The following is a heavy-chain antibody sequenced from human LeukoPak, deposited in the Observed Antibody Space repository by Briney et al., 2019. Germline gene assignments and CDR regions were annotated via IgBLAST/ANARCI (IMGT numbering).Heavy chain of an antibody. D-gene: IGHD3-22*01. CDR3: ARVVNYYDSSGYKDY. J-gene: IGHJ4*02. CDR2: ISSSSSTI. CDR1: GFTFSSYS. Sequence: GGSLRLSCAASGFTFSSYSMNWVRQAPGKGLEWVSYISSSSSTIYYADSVKGRFTISRDNAKNSLYLQMNSLRAEDTAVYYCARVVNYYDSSGYKDYWGQGTLVTVSS. V-gene: IGHV3-48*04.